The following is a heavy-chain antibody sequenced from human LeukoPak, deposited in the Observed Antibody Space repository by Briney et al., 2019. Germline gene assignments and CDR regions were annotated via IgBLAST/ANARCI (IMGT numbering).Heavy chain of an antibody. CDR2: INHSGGT. J-gene: IGHJ4*02. V-gene: IGHV4-34*01. D-gene: IGHD1-26*01. CDR3: ARGGLKWELLPARARKSYYFDY. Sequence: SETLSLTCAFYGGSFSGYYWSWIRQPPGKGLEWIGEINHSGGTKCNPSLKSRVTISVDTSKNQFSLKLSSVTAADTAVYYCARGGLKWELLPARARKSYYFDYWGQGTLSPSPQ. CDR1: GGSFSGYY.